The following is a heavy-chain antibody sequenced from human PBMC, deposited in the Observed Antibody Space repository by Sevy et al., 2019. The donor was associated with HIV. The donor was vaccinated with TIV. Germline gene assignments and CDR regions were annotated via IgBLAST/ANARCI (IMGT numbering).Heavy chain of an antibody. V-gene: IGHV4-30-4*01. CDR2: IHHSGTI. CDR1: GGSMSSGDYY. CDR3: ARREGPSGKGHVRAFDI. J-gene: IGHJ3*02. Sequence: SETLSLTCSVSGGSMSSGDYYWSWIRQSPTKGLEWIGYIHHSGTIYYNPSLRSRITLSVDTSKNQVSLKLSSVTAADTAVYYCARREGPSGKGHVRAFDIWGQGTMVTVSS. D-gene: IGHD2-15*01.